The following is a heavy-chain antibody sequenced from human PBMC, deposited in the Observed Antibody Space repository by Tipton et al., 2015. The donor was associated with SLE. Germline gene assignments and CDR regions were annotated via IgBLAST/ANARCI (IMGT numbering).Heavy chain of an antibody. CDR1: GGSINSGSDY. CDR2: IYISGST. D-gene: IGHD2-21*02. CDR3: ARGMVTWRGAILGVDV. Sequence: TLSLTCTVSGGSINSGSDYWNWIRQPAGKGLEWIGRIYISGSTNYNPSLESRVTISLDTSKNQFSLKLSSVTAADTAVYYCARGMVTWRGAILGVDVWGQGTTVNVSS. V-gene: IGHV4-61*02. J-gene: IGHJ6*02.